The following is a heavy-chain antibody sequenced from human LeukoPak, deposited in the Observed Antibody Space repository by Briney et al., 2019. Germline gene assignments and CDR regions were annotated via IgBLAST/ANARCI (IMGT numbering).Heavy chain of an antibody. V-gene: IGHV3-43*01. CDR1: GLNFDRYT. CDR3: AKELDTMFFDY. Sequence: PGGSLRLSCATSGLNFDRYTIHWVRHAPGKGLEWVSLAGWAGGTTFYSDSVRGRFTISRDSGRKSVYLQMNSLTTDDTAFYFCAKELDTMFFDYWGQGALVTVSS. D-gene: IGHD3-10*02. CDR2: AGWAGGTT. J-gene: IGHJ4*02.